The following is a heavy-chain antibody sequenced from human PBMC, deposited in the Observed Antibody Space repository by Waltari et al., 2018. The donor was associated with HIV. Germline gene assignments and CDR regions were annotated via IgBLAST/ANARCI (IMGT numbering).Heavy chain of an antibody. D-gene: IGHD3-22*01. V-gene: IGHV3-72*01. CDR1: GFTFSDHY. Sequence: EVQLVESGGGLVQPGGSLRLSCAASGFTFSDHYMDWVRQAPGKGLECVGRTRNKANSYTTEYAASVKGRFTISRDDSKNSLYLQMNSLKTEDTAVYYCAREGGMIAPFAFDIWGQGTMVTVSS. CDR3: AREGGMIAPFAFDI. CDR2: TRNKANSYTT. J-gene: IGHJ3*02.